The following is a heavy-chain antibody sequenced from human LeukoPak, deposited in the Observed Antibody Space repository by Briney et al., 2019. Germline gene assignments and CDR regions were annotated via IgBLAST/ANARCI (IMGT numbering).Heavy chain of an antibody. CDR2: IKQDGSEK. CDR1: GFTFSSYW. D-gene: IGHD1-7*01. Sequence: GGSLRPSCAASGFTFSSYWMSWVRQAPGKGLGWVANIKQDGSEKYYVDSVKGRFTISRDNAKNSLYLQMNSLRAEDTAIYYCAREDDWNYEDYWGQGTLVTVSS. CDR3: AREDDWNYEDY. V-gene: IGHV3-7*01. J-gene: IGHJ4*02.